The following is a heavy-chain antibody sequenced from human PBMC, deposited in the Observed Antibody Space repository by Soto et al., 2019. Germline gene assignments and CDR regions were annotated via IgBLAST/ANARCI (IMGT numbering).Heavy chain of an antibody. J-gene: IGHJ4*02. CDR2: IFPTGNT. Sequence: LSLTCTVSSASLSNYYWSWIRQPAGKGLEWIGRIFPTGNTDYNPSLRSRVTVSVDTSKNQFSLKLNSVTAADTAVYYCARGSLGPDYWGPGTLVTVSS. CDR1: SASLSNYY. V-gene: IGHV4-4*07. CDR3: ARGSLGPDY. D-gene: IGHD1-26*01.